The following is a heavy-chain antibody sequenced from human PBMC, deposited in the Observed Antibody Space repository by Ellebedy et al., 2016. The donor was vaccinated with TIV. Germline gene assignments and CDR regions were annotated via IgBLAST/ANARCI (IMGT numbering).Heavy chain of an antibody. V-gene: IGHV4-59*12. D-gene: IGHD3-22*01. CDR1: GGSISSSY. CDR2: IHYSGST. Sequence: SETLSLXXTVSGGSISSSYWSWIRQPPGKGLEWVGTIHYSGSTSYNPSLKSRVSISVDTSKNQFSLKLSSVTAADTAVYYCARDDYYDTSGYYHGLDYWGQGTLVTVSS. J-gene: IGHJ4*02. CDR3: ARDDYYDTSGYYHGLDY.